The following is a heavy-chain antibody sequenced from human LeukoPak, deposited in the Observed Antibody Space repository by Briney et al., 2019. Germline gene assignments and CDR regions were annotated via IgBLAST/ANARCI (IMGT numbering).Heavy chain of an antibody. J-gene: IGHJ4*02. V-gene: IGHV3-33*06. CDR3: AKDRVRFLEWLSSDYFDY. D-gene: IGHD3-3*01. CDR1: GFTFSSYG. Sequence: GGSLRLSCAASGFTFSSYGMHWVRQAPGKGLEWVAVIWYDGSNKYYADSVKGRFTISRDNSKNTLYLQMNSLRAEDTAVYYCAKDRVRFLEWLSSDYFDYWGQGTLVTVSS. CDR2: IWYDGSNK.